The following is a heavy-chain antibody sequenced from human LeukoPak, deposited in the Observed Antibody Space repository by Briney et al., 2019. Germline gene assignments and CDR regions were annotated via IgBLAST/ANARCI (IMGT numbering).Heavy chain of an antibody. J-gene: IGHJ4*02. V-gene: IGHV4-59*08. CDR1: GGSISGYF. CDR2: ISSSGST. Sequence: KPSETLSLTCTVSGGSISGYFWTWIRLPPTKGLEWIGYISSSGSTSYNPSLTSRVTISVDTSKNHFSLNLTSVTAADTAVYYCARLIAVAGTFYYFDYWGQGTLVTVSS. D-gene: IGHD6-19*01. CDR3: ARLIAVAGTFYYFDY.